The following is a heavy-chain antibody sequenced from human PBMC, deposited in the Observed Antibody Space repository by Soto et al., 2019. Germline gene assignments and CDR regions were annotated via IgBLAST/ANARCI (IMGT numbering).Heavy chain of an antibody. Sequence: GGSLRLSCAASGFTFSSYAMSWVRQAPGKGLEWVSAISGSGGSTYYADSVKGRFTISGDNSKNTLYLQMNSLRAEDTAVYYCAKLNILTGYYYWGQGTLVTVSS. J-gene: IGHJ4*02. CDR1: GFTFSSYA. D-gene: IGHD3-9*01. V-gene: IGHV3-23*01. CDR3: AKLNILTGYYY. CDR2: ISGSGGST.